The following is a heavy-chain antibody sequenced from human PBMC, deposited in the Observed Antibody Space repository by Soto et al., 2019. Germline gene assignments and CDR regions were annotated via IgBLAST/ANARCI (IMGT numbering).Heavy chain of an antibody. CDR3: VSQRTTVPTQAYFDY. Sequence: SETLSLTCTVSGGSVTNSSYYWGWIRQSPGKGLEWIGSVYYRGRSYSKSSVKSRVTISVDTSKNRFSLSLNSVTASDTAVYFCVSQRTTVPTQAYFDYWGPGXLVTVSS. J-gene: IGHJ4*02. CDR1: GGSVTNSSYY. CDR2: VYYRGRS. D-gene: IGHD4-17*01. V-gene: IGHV4-39*01.